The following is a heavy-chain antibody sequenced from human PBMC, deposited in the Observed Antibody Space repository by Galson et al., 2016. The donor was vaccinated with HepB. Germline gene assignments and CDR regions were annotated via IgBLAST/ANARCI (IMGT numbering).Heavy chain of an antibody. CDR2: IKQDGSEK. J-gene: IGHJ5*02. CDR3: AGEGSLGAGRGNWFDP. CDR1: GFTFSGYW. Sequence: SLRLSCAASGFTFSGYWMTWVRQAPGKGLEWVANIKQDGSEKYYVDSVNGRFTISRDNAKNSVYLQMNSLRVEDTAVYYCAGEGSLGAGRGNWFDPWGQGSLVTVSS. V-gene: IGHV3-7*01. D-gene: IGHD3-10*01.